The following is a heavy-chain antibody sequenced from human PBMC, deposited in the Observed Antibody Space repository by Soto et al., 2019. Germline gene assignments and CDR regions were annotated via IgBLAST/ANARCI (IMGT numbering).Heavy chain of an antibody. J-gene: IGHJ1*01. CDR3: ATPYYFNH. D-gene: IGHD3-16*01. Sequence: PGGSLRLSCAASGFMSSAYTMNWVRQAPGKGLEWLSSISDDSSYIDYADSLRGRFTVSRDNARNSLYLQIDSLGVEDTAVYYCATPYYFNHWGPGTLVTVSS. CDR2: ISDDSSYI. V-gene: IGHV3-21*06. CDR1: GFMSSAYT.